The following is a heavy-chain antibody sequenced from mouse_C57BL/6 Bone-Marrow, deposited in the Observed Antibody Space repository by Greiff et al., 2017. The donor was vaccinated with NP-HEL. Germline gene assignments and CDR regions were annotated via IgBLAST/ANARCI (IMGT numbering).Heavy chain of an antibody. CDR1: GYTFTDYE. D-gene: IGHD1-1*01. V-gene: IGHV1-15*01. CDR2: IDPETGGT. Sequence: QVQLQQSGAELVRPGASVTLSCKASGYTFTDYEMHWVKQTPVHGLEWIGAIDPETGGTAYNQKFKGKAILTADKSSSTAYMELRSLTSEDSAVYYCTRFTTVVNLDYWGQGTTLTVSS. J-gene: IGHJ2*01. CDR3: TRFTTVVNLDY.